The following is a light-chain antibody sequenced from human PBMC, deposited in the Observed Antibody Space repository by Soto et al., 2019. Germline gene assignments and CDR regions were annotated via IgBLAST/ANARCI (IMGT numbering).Light chain of an antibody. CDR3: CSYAGNRRV. V-gene: IGLV1-47*01. CDR2: RNN. CDR1: SSNIGSYY. Sequence: QSVLTQPPSASGTPGQRVTISCSGRSSNIGSYYVYWYQQLPGTAPKLLIYRNNQRPSGVPDRFSGSKSGTSASLTISALQAEDEADYFCCSYAGNRRVFGGGTKLTVL. J-gene: IGLJ3*02.